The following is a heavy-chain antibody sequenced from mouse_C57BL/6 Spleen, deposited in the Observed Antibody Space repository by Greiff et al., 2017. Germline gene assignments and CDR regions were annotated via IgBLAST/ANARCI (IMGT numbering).Heavy chain of an antibody. Sequence: EVQLQQSGPELVKPGASVKISCKASGYSFTDYNMNWVKQSNGKSLEWIGVINPNYGTTSYNQKFKGKATLTGDQSSSTAYMQLNSLTSEDSAVYYGARGGYGGSYWYFEVWGTGTTVTVAS. J-gene: IGHJ1*03. V-gene: IGHV1-39*01. CDR1: GYSFTDYN. D-gene: IGHD2-2*01. CDR3: ARGGYGGSYWYFEV. CDR2: INPNYGTT.